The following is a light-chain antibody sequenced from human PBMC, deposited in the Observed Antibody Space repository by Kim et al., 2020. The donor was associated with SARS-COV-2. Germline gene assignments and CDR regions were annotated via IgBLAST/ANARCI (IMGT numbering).Light chain of an antibody. CDR3: SSYAGLSTGL. V-gene: IGLV2-23*02. Sequence: QSALTQPASVSGSPGQSITISCTGSSRDVGSYNLVSWYQQHPGKAPKLVIYEVTKRPSGVSDRFSGFKSGNTASLTISGLQAGDEADYYCSSYAGLSTGLFGGGTQLTVL. CDR1: SRDVGSYNL. CDR2: EVT. J-gene: IGLJ2*01.